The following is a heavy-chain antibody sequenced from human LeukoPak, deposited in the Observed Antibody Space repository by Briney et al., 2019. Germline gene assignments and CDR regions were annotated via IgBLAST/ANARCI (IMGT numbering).Heavy chain of an antibody. V-gene: IGHV3-48*04. CDR2: INSRSSTI. D-gene: IGHD6-13*01. CDR1: GFTFSTYS. CDR3: AKNQGLGQQLAIYYYYMDV. J-gene: IGHJ6*03. Sequence: PGGSLRLSCAASGFTFSTYSMNWVRQAPGKGLEWVSYINSRSSTIYYADSVKGRFTISRDNAKNSLYLQMNSLRAEDTAVYYCAKNQGLGQQLAIYYYYMDVWGKGTTVTVSS.